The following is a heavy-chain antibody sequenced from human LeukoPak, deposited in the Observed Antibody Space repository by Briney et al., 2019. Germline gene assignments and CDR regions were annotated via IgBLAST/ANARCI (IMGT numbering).Heavy chain of an antibody. CDR1: GFTFSSYS. CDR3: LASVRPIIAAARTLFFQH. J-gene: IGHJ1*01. V-gene: IGHV3-48*02. Sequence: QPGGSLRLSCAASGFTFSSYSMNWVRQAPGKGLEWVSYIRSSSTIYYAVSVKGRFTISRDNAKNSLYLQMNSLRDKHTAVYYCLASVRPIIAAARTLFFQHWGQGTLVTVSS. D-gene: IGHD6-13*01. CDR2: IRSSSTI.